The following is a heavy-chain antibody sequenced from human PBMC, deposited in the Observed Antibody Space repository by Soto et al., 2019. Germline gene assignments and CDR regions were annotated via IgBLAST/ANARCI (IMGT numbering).Heavy chain of an antibody. Sequence: VESLKISCQGSGYRFTRSWICWVLHPPCKGLEWMGLINPADSDTRYSPSFQGQVTISADKSISTAYLQWSSLKASDTAMYYCARHEYLGSYYPYGMEVWGQGTTVTVSS. V-gene: IGHV5-51*01. CDR3: ARHEYLGSYYPYGMEV. D-gene: IGHD1-26*01. CDR2: INPADSDT. J-gene: IGHJ6*02. CDR1: GYRFTRSW.